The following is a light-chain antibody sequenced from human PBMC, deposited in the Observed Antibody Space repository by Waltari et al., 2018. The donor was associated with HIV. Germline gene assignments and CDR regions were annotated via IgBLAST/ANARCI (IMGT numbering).Light chain of an antibody. CDR1: SSDVGRYDY. J-gene: IGLJ2*01. CDR3: TSYAGISTVA. V-gene: IGLV2-8*01. CDR2: EVN. Sequence: QSALTQPPSASGSPGQSVTISCTGTSSDVGRYDYVSWYQQRPGKDPKLLIYEVNKRPSGVPDRFSGSKSGNTASLTISGLQAEDEAEYSCTSYAGISTVAFGGGTKLTVL.